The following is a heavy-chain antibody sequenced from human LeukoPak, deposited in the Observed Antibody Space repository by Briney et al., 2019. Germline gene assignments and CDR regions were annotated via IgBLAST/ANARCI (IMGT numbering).Heavy chain of an antibody. CDR3: ARDQLGGDPDDYYYYYMDV. V-gene: IGHV3-49*03. J-gene: IGHJ6*03. Sequence: GGSLRLSCTTSGFFFGAYAMSWFRQAPGKGLEWVGFIRSKTYGGAIEYAASVKGRFTISRDDSNGIAYLQMNSLKTEDTAVYYCARDQLGGDPDDYYYYYMDVWGKGTTVTVSS. D-gene: IGHD4-17*01. CDR1: GFFFGAYA. CDR2: IRSKTYGGAI.